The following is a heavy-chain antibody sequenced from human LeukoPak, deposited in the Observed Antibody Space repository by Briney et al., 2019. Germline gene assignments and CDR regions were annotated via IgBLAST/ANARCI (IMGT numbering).Heavy chain of an antibody. J-gene: IGHJ4*02. CDR1: GFNFSDYS. D-gene: IGHD2-15*01. Sequence: GGSLRLSCAASGFNFSDYSMNWVRQAPGKGLEWVSYISDSGSATRYSDSVKGRFTISRDNAKNSLFLQMNSLRAEDTAVYYCARDLRLLVVAATRGGYFDYWGQGTLVTVSS. CDR2: ISDSGSAT. CDR3: ARDLRLLVVAATRGGYFDY. V-gene: IGHV3-48*04.